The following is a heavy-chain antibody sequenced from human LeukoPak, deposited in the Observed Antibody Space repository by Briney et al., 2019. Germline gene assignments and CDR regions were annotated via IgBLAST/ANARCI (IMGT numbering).Heavy chain of an antibody. V-gene: IGHV3-11*04. J-gene: IGHJ4*02. CDR1: GFTFSDYY. CDR3: ARDGLWEVATHIDY. D-gene: IGHD5-12*01. CDR2: ISSSGSTI. Sequence: PGGSLRLSCAASGFTFSDYYMSWIRQAPGKGLEWVSYISSSGSTIYYADSMKGRFTISRDNAKNSLYLQMNSLRAEDTAVYYCARDGLWEVATHIDYWGQGTLVTVSS.